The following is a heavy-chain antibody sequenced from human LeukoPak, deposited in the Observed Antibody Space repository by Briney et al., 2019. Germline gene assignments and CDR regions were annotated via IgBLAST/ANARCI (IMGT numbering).Heavy chain of an antibody. J-gene: IGHJ4*02. CDR3: ARGLALGLTVTPKAFDY. CDR1: GFTFDSYS. CDR2: ISNSGSPI. V-gene: IGHV3-48*01. D-gene: IGHD4-11*01. Sequence: GGSLRLSCVVSGFTFDSYSMSWVRQASGKGLERISYISNSGSPIYYADSVKGRFTISRDKDRSSLYLQMNSLAADDTAVYYCARGLALGLTVTPKAFDYWGQGTLVTVSS.